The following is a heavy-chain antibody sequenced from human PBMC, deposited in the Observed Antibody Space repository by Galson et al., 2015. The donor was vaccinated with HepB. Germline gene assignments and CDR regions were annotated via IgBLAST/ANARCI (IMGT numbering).Heavy chain of an antibody. D-gene: IGHD5-12*01. J-gene: IGHJ4*02. V-gene: IGHV1-69*04. CDR1: GGTFSSYA. CDR2: IIPILGIA. Sequence: SVKVSCKASGGTFSSYAISWVRQAPGQGLEWMGRIIPILGIANYAQKFQGRVTITADKSTSTAYMELSSLRSEDRAVYYCAREGGGYPERANFDYWGQGTLVTVSS. CDR3: AREGGGYPERANFDY.